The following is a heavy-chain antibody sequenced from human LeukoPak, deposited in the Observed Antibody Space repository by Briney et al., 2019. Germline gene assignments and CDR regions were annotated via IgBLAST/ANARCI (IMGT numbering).Heavy chain of an antibody. CDR2: ISAYNGNT. D-gene: IGHD2-15*01. J-gene: IGHJ5*02. CDR1: GYTFTSYG. Sequence: ASVKFFCKASGYTFTSYGFSWLLRAPGQGLVWMSWISAYNGNTNYAQKLQSRVTMTTDTSKSTASMELSCVSAADTAVYYCARWLVVAATIPSYWFDPWGQGTLVTVSS. V-gene: IGHV1-18*01. CDR3: ARWLVVAATIPSYWFDP.